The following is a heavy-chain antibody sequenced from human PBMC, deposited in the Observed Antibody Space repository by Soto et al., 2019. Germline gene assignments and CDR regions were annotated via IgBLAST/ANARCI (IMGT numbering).Heavy chain of an antibody. J-gene: IGHJ5*02. V-gene: IGHV4-39*01. Sequence: QLQLQESGPGLVKPSETLSLTCTVSGGSISSSSYYWGWIRQPPGKGLEWIGSIYYSGSTYYNPSLKSRVNISVDTSKNQFSLKLSSVTAADTAVYYCARIIAAAGTGWFDPWGQGTLVTVSS. CDR2: IYYSGST. CDR1: GGSISSSSYY. D-gene: IGHD6-13*01. CDR3: ARIIAAAGTGWFDP.